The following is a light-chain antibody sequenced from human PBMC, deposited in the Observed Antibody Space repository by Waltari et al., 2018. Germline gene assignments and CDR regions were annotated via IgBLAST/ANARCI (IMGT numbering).Light chain of an antibody. J-gene: IGKJ2*01. CDR1: QGISSR. CDR3: LQAYSFPRT. CDR2: TAS. V-gene: IGKV1-12*01. Sequence: GDRVTIPCRASQGISSRLAWYQQKPGKAPKLLIYTASTLQSGVPSRFSGSGSGTEFTLIITTLQPEDFATYFCLQAYSFPRTFGQGTKLEIK.